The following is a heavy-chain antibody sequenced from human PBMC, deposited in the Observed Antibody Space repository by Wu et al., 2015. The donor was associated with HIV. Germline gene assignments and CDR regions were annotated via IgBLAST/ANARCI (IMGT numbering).Heavy chain of an antibody. Sequence: QVHLMQFGAEVKKPGSSVKVSCKASGDGFTSYAVSWVRQAPGQGLEWMAGVNPVFPAGKYAQKFQDRVSIITDDVTGTVYMELKGLTSEDTAVYFCAREQPVREMATVPRAFDLWGQGTMVIVSS. D-gene: IGHD5-24*01. CDR2: VNPVFPAG. CDR3: AREQPVREMATVPRAFDL. CDR1: GDGFTSYA. V-gene: IGHV1-69*05. J-gene: IGHJ3*01.